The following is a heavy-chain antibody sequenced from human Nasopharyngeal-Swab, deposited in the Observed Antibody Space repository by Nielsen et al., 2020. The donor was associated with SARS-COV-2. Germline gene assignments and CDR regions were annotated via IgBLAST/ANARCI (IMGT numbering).Heavy chain of an antibody. CDR3: AREVGGVVPNWFDP. Sequence: GVLKISCAASGFTFSSYSMNWVRQAPGKGLEWVSYISSSSSTIYYADSVKGRFTISRDNAKNSLYLQMNSLRAEDTAVYYCAREVGGVVPNWFDPWGQGTLVTVSS. J-gene: IGHJ5*02. CDR1: GFTFSSYS. D-gene: IGHD3-3*01. CDR2: ISSSSSTI. V-gene: IGHV3-48*04.